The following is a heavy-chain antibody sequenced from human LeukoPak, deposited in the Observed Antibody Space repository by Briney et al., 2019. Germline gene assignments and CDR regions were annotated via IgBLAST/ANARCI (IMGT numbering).Heavy chain of an antibody. Sequence: SETLSLTCAVYGGSFSGYYWSWIRQPPGKGLEWIGEINHSGSTNYNPSLKSRVTISVDTSKNQFSLKLSSVTAADTAVYYCARVGVVVPAAINSGRVFFDYWGQGTLVTVSS. V-gene: IGHV4-34*01. CDR2: INHSGST. J-gene: IGHJ4*02. D-gene: IGHD2-2*02. CDR1: GGSFSGYY. CDR3: ARVGVVVPAAINSGRVFFDY.